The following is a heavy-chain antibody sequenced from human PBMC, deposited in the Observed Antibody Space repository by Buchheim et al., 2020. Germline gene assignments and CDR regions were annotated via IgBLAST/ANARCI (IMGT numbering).Heavy chain of an antibody. D-gene: IGHD6-19*01. Sequence: EVQLVESGGGLVQPGGSLRLSCAASGFTFSSYWMSWVRQAPGKGLEWVANIKQDGSEKYYVDSVKGRFTISRDNAKNSLYLQMNSLRAEDTAVYYCARVRPYSSGWREGNWYFDLWGRGTL. CDR2: IKQDGSEK. V-gene: IGHV3-7*01. J-gene: IGHJ2*01. CDR1: GFTFSSYW. CDR3: ARVRPYSSGWREGNWYFDL.